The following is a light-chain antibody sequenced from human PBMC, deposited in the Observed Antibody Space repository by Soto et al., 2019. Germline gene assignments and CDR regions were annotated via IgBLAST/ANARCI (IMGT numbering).Light chain of an antibody. V-gene: IGKV3-11*01. Sequence: IVMTQSPSTLSLSPGERATLSCRASQSVSSYLAWYQQKPGQAPRLLIYDASNRATGIPARFSVSGSGTDFTLTISSLEPEDFAVYYCQQRSNWLWTFGQGTKV. CDR3: QQRSNWLWT. CDR1: QSVSSY. J-gene: IGKJ1*01. CDR2: DAS.